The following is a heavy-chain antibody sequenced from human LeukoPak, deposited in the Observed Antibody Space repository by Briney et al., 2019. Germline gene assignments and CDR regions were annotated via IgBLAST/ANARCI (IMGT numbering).Heavy chain of an antibody. J-gene: IGHJ4*02. Sequence: AGGSLRLSCAASGFTFSSYAMSWVRQAPGKGLEWVSAISGSGGSTYYADSVKGRFTISRDNSKNTLYLQMNSLRAEDTAVYYCAKDLFISLDGSGSEDTDYWGQGTLVTVSS. CDR1: GFTFSSYA. CDR2: ISGSGGST. CDR3: AKDLFISLDGSGSEDTDY. D-gene: IGHD3-10*01. V-gene: IGHV3-23*01.